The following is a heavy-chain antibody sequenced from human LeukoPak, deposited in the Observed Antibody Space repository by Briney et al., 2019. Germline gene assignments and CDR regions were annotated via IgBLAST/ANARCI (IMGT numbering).Heavy chain of an antibody. D-gene: IGHD1-26*01. J-gene: IGHJ4*02. CDR1: GFTFSSYG. CDR3: AKDSGGSYFAY. CDR2: ISHDGSNK. V-gene: IGHV3-30*18. Sequence: GGSLRLSCAASGFTFSSYGMHWVRQAPGKGLEWVAVISHDGSNKYYADSVKGRFTISRDNSKNTLYLQMNSLRAEDTAVYYCAKDSGGSYFAYWGQGTLVTVSS.